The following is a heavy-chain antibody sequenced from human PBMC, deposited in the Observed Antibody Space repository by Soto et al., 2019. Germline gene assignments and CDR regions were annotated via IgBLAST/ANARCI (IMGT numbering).Heavy chain of an antibody. CDR2: MSNSGST. CDR1: GGSVSSGNYY. J-gene: IGHJ4*02. Sequence: QVQLQKSGPGLVKPSETLSLTCTVSGGSVSSGNYYWTWIRQPPGKGLEWIGYMSNSGSTNDNPSLKSRVTISVDPSRNQFSLNLSSVTAADTAMYYCVREGVDYYDSSGRSSWGQGTLVTVSS. D-gene: IGHD3-22*01. CDR3: VREGVDYYDSSGRSS. V-gene: IGHV4-61*01.